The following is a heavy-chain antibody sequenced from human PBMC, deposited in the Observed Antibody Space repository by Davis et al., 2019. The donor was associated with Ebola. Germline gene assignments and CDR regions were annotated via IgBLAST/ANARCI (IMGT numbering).Heavy chain of an antibody. CDR2: IYSGGST. V-gene: IGHV3-53*04. J-gene: IGHJ3*02. CDR3: ARDPYYYDSSGYCI. D-gene: IGHD3-22*01. Sequence: GGSLRLSCAASGFTFSSYAMSWVRQAPGKGLEWVSVIYSGGSTYYADSVKGRFTISRHNSKNTLYLQMNSLRAEDTAVYYCARDPYYYDSSGYCIWGQGTMVTVSS. CDR1: GFTFSSYA.